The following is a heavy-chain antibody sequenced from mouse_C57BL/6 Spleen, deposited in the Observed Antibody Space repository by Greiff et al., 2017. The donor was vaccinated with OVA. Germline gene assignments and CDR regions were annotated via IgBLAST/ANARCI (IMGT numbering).Heavy chain of an antibody. Sequence: VQLQQSGAELVRPGASVKLSCTASGFNIKDDYMHWVKQRPEQGLEWIGWIDPENGDTEYASKFQGKATITADTSSNTAYLQLSSLTSEDTAVYYCTTYYYDGGSYEYWGKGTLVTVSA. V-gene: IGHV14-4*01. CDR3: TTYYYDGGSYEY. CDR1: GFNIKDDY. J-gene: IGHJ3*01. CDR2: IDPENGDT. D-gene: IGHD1-1*01.